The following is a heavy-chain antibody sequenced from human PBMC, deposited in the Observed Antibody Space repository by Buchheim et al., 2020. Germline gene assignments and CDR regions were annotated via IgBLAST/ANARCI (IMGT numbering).Heavy chain of an antibody. V-gene: IGHV1-2*02. Sequence: QVQLVQSGAEVKKPGASVKVSCKASGYTFTGYYMHWVRQAPGQGLEWMGWINPNSGGTNYAQKFQGRVTMTRGTSISTAYMELGRLISDDTGVYYCAREYSSGPQACWFEPWGQGTL. CDR1: GYTFTGYY. CDR3: AREYSSGPQACWFEP. D-gene: IGHD6-19*01. CDR2: INPNSGGT. J-gene: IGHJ5*02.